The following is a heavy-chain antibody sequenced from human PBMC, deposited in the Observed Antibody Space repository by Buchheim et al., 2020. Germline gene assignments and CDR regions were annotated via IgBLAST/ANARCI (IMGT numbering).Heavy chain of an antibody. CDR1: GFTFSGHS. D-gene: IGHD2-8*01. J-gene: IGHJ4*02. CDR2: ISNTSRIM. CDR3: ARAYCTRGLCYRSDY. V-gene: IGHV3-48*01. Sequence: DVQLVESGGGLVQPGGSLRLSCAVSGFTFSGHSMNWVRQAPGKGLEWVSYISNTSRIMYYADSVKGRFTISRDNGKNSLYLQMNSLRAEDTAVYYCARAYCTRGLCYRSDYWGQGTL.